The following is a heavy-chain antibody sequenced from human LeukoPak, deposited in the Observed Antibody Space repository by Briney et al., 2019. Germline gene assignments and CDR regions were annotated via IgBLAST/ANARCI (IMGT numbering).Heavy chain of an antibody. CDR1: GFTFSSYW. CDR3: ARDETFPPTAAGTFDY. D-gene: IGHD6-13*01. V-gene: IGHV3-7*01. J-gene: IGHJ4*02. CDR2: IKQDGSEK. Sequence: PGGSLRLSCAASGFTFSSYWMSWVRQAPGKGLEWVANIKQDGSEKYYVDSVKGRFTISRDNAKNSLYLQMNSLRAEDTAVYYCARDETFPPTAAGTFDYWGQGTLVTVSS.